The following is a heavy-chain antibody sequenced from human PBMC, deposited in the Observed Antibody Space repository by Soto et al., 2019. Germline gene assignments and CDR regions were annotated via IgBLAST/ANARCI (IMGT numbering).Heavy chain of an antibody. J-gene: IGHJ6*02. V-gene: IGHV3-15*07. Sequence: GGSLRLSCAASGFTFSNAWMNWARQAPGKGLEWVGRIKSKTDGGTTDYAAPVKGRFTISRDDSKNTLYLQMNSLKDEDTAVYYCARDGLPPFCRGGSCYYYYGMDVWGQGTTVTVSS. CDR3: ARDGLPPFCRGGSCYYYYGMDV. CDR2: IKSKTDGGTT. D-gene: IGHD2-15*01. CDR1: GFTFSNAW.